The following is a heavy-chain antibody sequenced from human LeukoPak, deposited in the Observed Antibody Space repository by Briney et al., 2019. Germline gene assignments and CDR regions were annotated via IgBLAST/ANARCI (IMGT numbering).Heavy chain of an antibody. CDR3: ASRNGAYFDY. Sequence: PSETLSLTCAVYGGSFSGYYWSWIRQPPGKGLEWIGEINHSGSTNYNPSLKRLVTISVDTSKNQFSLKLSSVTAADTAVYYCASRNGAYFDYWGQGTLVTVSS. V-gene: IGHV4-34*01. CDR2: INHSGST. D-gene: IGHD5-24*01. J-gene: IGHJ4*02. CDR1: GGSFSGYY.